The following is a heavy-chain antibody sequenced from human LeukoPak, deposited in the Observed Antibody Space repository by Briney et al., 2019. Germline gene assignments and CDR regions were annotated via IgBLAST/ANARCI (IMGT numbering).Heavy chain of an antibody. CDR1: GYTFTGYY. Sequence: GASXKVSCKASGYTFTGYYMHWVRQAPGQGLEWMGWINPNSGGTNYAQKFQGRVTMTRDTSISTAYMELSRLRSDDTAVYYCARDPDPPYYYDSSGYYSNWGQGTLVTVSS. V-gene: IGHV1-2*02. CDR3: ARDPDPPYYYDSSGYYSN. CDR2: INPNSGGT. D-gene: IGHD3-22*01. J-gene: IGHJ4*02.